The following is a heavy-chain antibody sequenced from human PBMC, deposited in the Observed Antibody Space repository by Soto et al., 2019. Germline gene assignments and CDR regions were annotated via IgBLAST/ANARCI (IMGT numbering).Heavy chain of an antibody. CDR2: IYSSGST. J-gene: IGHJ5*02. D-gene: IGHD5-18*01. Sequence: PSETLSLTCTVSGGSISNYYWNWIRQSPGKGLEWIGYIYSSGSTHYNPSLQNRVTISIDTSKNQVSLKVNSVTAADTAVYYCAKDSGYNYGYFRWFDPWGQGTLVTVSS. CDR3: AKDSGYNYGYFRWFDP. V-gene: IGHV4-59*01. CDR1: GGSISNYY.